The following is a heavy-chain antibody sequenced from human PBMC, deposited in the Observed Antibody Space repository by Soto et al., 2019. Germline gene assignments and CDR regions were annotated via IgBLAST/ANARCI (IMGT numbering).Heavy chain of an antibody. CDR1: GGSISSYY. V-gene: IGHV4-59*08. CDR2: IYYSGST. CDR3: ARHRPRYYYGSGSYKGSGAFDI. D-gene: IGHD3-10*01. Sequence: ETLSLTCTVSGGSISSYYWSWIRQPPGKGLEWIGYIYYSGSTNYNPSLKSRVTISVDTSKNQFSLKLSSVTAADTAVYYCARHRPRYYYGSGSYKGSGAFDIWGQGTMVTVSS. J-gene: IGHJ3*02.